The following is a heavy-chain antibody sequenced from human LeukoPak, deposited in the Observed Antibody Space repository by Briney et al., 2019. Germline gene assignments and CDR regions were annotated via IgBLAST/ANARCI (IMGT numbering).Heavy chain of an antibody. J-gene: IGHJ6*03. CDR2: IYPGDSDT. D-gene: IGHD5-24*01. CDR3: ARHRGKMATIRGPYYMDV. Sequence: GESLKISCKGSGYSFTSYWIGWVRQMPGKGLEWMGIIYPGDSDTRYSPSFQGQVTISADKSISTAYLQWSSLKASDTAMYYCARHRGKMATIRGPYYMDVWGKGTTVTVSS. CDR1: GYSFTSYW. V-gene: IGHV5-51*01.